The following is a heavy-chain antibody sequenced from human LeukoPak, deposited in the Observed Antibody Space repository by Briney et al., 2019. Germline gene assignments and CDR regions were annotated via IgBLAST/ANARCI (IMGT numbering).Heavy chain of an antibody. D-gene: IGHD5-12*01. CDR2: ISSGSNYT. Sequence: GSLRLPSAASGIPFRLYSMNWVRKTPGKGLEWVSSISSGSNYTYYADSVKGRFTISRDNAKNSLSLQMNSLRAEDTAVYYCASAGYSGYVNWGQGTLVTVSS. CDR1: GIPFRLYS. J-gene: IGHJ4*02. CDR3: ASAGYSGYVN. V-gene: IGHV3-21*01.